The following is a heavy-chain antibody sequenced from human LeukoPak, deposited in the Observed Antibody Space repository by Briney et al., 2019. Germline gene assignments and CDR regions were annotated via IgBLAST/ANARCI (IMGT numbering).Heavy chain of an antibody. CDR3: ARGVSPSTIFGVVIIPHYYMDV. CDR1: GYTFTSYD. J-gene: IGHJ6*03. D-gene: IGHD3-3*01. CDR2: MNPNSGNT. Sequence: ASVKVSCKASGYTFTSYDINWVRQATGQGLEWMGWMNPNSGNTGYAQKFQGRVTMTRNTSISTAYMELSSLRSEDTAVYYCARGVSPSTIFGVVIIPHYYMDVWGKGTAVTVSS. V-gene: IGHV1-8*01.